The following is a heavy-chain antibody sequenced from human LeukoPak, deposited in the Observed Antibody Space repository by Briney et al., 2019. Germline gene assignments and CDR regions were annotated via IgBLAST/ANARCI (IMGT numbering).Heavy chain of an antibody. D-gene: IGHD3-10*01. J-gene: IGHJ4*02. Sequence: GASVKVSCKASGYTFTSNGISWVRQAPGQGPEWMGWISAYNGHTNCAQKLQGRVTMTTDTSTSTAYMELRSLRSDDTAVYYCARDYGSGSYRLDYWGQGTLVTVSS. CDR3: ARDYGSGSYRLDY. V-gene: IGHV1-18*01. CDR2: ISAYNGHT. CDR1: GYTFTSNG.